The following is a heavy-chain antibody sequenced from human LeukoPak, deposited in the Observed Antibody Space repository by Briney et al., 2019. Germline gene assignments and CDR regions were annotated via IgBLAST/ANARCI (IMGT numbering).Heavy chain of an antibody. Sequence: GGSLRLSCAASGFTFSSYWMSWVRQAPGKGLEWVANIKQDGSENYFVDSVKGRFTISRDNAKNSLYLQMNSLRAEDTAVYYCARDPGSTGGRGFDYRGQGTLVTVSS. CDR2: IKQDGSEN. V-gene: IGHV3-7*01. CDR3: ARDPGSTGGRGFDY. D-gene: IGHD1-7*01. J-gene: IGHJ4*02. CDR1: GFTFSSYW.